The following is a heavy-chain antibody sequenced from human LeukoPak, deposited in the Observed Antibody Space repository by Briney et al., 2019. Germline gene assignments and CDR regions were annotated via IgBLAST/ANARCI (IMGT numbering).Heavy chain of an antibody. Sequence: GASVKVSCKASGYTFTGYYMHWVRPAPAQGLAWMGWINPNSGGTNYAQKFQGRVTMTRDTSISTAYMELSRLRSDDTAVYYCARTGYSYGYWWFDPCGQGTLVTVSS. V-gene: IGHV1-2*02. D-gene: IGHD5-18*01. CDR2: INPNSGGT. CDR1: GYTFTGYY. CDR3: ARTGYSYGYWWFDP. J-gene: IGHJ5*02.